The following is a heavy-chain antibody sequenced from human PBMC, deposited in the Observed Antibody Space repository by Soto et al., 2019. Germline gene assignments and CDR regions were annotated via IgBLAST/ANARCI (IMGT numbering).Heavy chain of an antibody. CDR2: VYYAGST. J-gene: IGHJ4*02. CDR1: GGSISTDSHY. CDR3: ARRTNYGDYSFDY. V-gene: IGHV4-39*02. D-gene: IGHD4-17*01. Sequence: SETMYLTCTVSGGSISTDSHYWGWIRQPPGKGLEWIGSVYYAGSTYKNPSLHSRVTISVDTSKNHFSLKLNSVTAADTAVYYCARRTNYGDYSFDYWGQGTLVTVSS.